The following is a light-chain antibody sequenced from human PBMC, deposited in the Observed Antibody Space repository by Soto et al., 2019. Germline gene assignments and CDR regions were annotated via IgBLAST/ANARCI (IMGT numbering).Light chain of an antibody. V-gene: IGLV2-14*01. CDR3: NSYTNTDTFWV. Sequence: QSALTQPASVSGSPGQSITISCTGTSSDVGGYNHVSWYQQHSGKVPKVIIYEVSNRSSGVSDRFSGSKSGNTASLTISGLQPEDEADYYCNSYTNTDTFWVFGGGTKVTVL. CDR1: SSDVGGYNH. CDR2: EVS. J-gene: IGLJ3*02.